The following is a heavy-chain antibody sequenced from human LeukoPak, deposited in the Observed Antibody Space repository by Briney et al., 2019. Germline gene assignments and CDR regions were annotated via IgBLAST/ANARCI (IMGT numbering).Heavy chain of an antibody. Sequence: SETLSLTCTVSGGSISSGTYYWGWIRQPPGKGLEWIGSIYYSGSTYYNPSLKSRVTISVDTSKKQFSLKLSSVTAAETAVYYCARVDYGDYDLDYWGQGTLVTVSS. CDR2: IYYSGST. CDR3: ARVDYGDYDLDY. CDR1: GGSISSGTYY. V-gene: IGHV4-39*01. J-gene: IGHJ4*02. D-gene: IGHD4-17*01.